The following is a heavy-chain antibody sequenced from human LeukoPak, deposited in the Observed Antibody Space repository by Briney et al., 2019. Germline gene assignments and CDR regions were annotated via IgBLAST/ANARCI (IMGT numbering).Heavy chain of an antibody. V-gene: IGHV1-2*02. CDR2: INPNSGGT. J-gene: IGHJ4*02. D-gene: IGHD1-26*01. CDR1: GYTFTGYY. Sequence: ASVKVSCKASGYTFTGYYMHWVRQAPGQGLEWMGWINPNSGGTNYAQKFQGRVTMTRDTSISTAYMELSRLRSDDTAVYYCASPVYSGSYSQSRGQFDYWGQGTLVTVSS. CDR3: ASPVYSGSYSQSRGQFDY.